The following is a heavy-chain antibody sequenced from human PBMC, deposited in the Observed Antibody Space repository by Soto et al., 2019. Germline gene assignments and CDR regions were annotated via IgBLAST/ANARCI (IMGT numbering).Heavy chain of an antibody. D-gene: IGHD3-22*01. CDR3: ARCLYYYDSSGYRRCAFDI. CDR1: GGTFSSYA. V-gene: IGHV1-69*13. CDR2: IIPIFGTA. Sequence: SVKVSCKASGGTFSSYAISWVRQAPGQGLEWMGGIIPIFGTANYAQKFQGRVTITADESTSTAYMELSSLRSEDTAVYYCARCLYYYDSSGYRRCAFDIWGQGTMVTVSS. J-gene: IGHJ3*02.